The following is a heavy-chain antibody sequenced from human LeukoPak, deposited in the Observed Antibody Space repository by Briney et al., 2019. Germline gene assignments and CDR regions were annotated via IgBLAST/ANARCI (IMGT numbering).Heavy chain of an antibody. V-gene: IGHV4-59*08. D-gene: IGHD4-17*01. J-gene: IGHJ4*02. Sequence: SETLSLTCTVSGGSLSGKFWTWIRQPPGRGLEWIGYINYNGNTNYNPSLQARLTISLDSSKNQFSLKPTSMTAADTAVYYCARHNYDYAAAFDYWGQGAPVTVSS. CDR1: GGSLSGKF. CDR2: INYNGNT. CDR3: ARHNYDYAAAFDY.